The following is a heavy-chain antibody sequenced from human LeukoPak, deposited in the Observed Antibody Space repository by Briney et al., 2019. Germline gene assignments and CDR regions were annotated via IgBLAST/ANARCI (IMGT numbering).Heavy chain of an antibody. V-gene: IGHV4-59*01. CDR3: ASRGYDFWSGYYTGIFDY. CDR2: IYYSGST. CDR1: GGSISSYY. J-gene: IGHJ4*02. D-gene: IGHD3-3*01. Sequence: PSETLSLTCTVSGGSISSYYWSWIRQPPGKGLEWIGYIYYSGSTNYNPSLKSRVTISVDTSKNQFSLKLSSVTAADTAVYYCASRGYDFWSGYYTGIFDYWGQGTLVTVSS.